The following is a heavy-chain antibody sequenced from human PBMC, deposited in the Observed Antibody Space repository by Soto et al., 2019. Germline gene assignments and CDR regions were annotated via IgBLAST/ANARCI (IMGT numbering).Heavy chain of an antibody. Sequence: EVQLLESGGGLVQPGGSLRLSCAASGFTFSTYAMSWVRRAPGKGLEWVSTLSGSGGSTYYADSVKGRFTISRDSSKNTLYLQMNSLRADDTAVYYCARDRGSVRDFDYWGQGTLVTVSS. CDR1: GFTFSTYA. CDR2: LSGSGGST. CDR3: ARDRGSVRDFDY. V-gene: IGHV3-23*01. J-gene: IGHJ4*02. D-gene: IGHD3-10*01.